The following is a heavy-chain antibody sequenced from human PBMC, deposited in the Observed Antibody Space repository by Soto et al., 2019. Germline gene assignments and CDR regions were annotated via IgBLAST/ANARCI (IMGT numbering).Heavy chain of an antibody. Sequence: QVQLVQSGAEVKKPGASVKVSCKTSGYTFTNYGITWVRQAPGQGLEWMGWISPYNGDTNYAQKLQGRVSMITDTSTSTAYMELRSLRSDDTAVYYCARGGVYCSGGSCPDNWFDPWGQGTLVTVSS. V-gene: IGHV1-18*01. CDR3: ARGGVYCSGGSCPDNWFDP. D-gene: IGHD2-15*01. CDR1: GYTFTNYG. CDR2: ISPYNGDT. J-gene: IGHJ5*02.